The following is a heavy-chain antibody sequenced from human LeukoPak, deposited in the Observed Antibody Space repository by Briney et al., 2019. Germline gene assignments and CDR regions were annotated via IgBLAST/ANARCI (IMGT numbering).Heavy chain of an antibody. J-gene: IGHJ3*02. D-gene: IGHD1-1*01. V-gene: IGHV4-4*07. CDR3: ARVFCTGTNCYLDAFDI. CDR2: FYTSGST. CDR1: GDSISSYY. Sequence: SETLSLTCTVSGDSISSYYWSWIRQPAGKGLEWIGRFYTSGSTKYNPSLRSRVTMSVDTSENQFSLRLNSVTAADTAVYYCARVFCTGTNCYLDAFDIWGQGTMVTVSS.